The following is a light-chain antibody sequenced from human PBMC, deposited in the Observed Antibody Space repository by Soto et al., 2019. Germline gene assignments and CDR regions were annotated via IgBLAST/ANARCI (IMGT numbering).Light chain of an antibody. CDR3: HQDNSYPRT. CDR1: QTIYSW. J-gene: IGKJ1*01. V-gene: IGKV1-5*03. CDR2: KAS. Sequence: DTQMTQSPSILSASVGDRVTITCRASQTIYSWLAWYQQKPGQAPRLLIHKASTVETGVPSRFSGSGYGSEFTLIISSLQPDDSATYYCHQDNSYPRTFGQGTKVDIK.